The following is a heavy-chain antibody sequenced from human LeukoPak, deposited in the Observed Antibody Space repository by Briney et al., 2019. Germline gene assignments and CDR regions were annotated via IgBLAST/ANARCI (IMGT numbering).Heavy chain of an antibody. CDR3: ARNPRTVTTLDY. CDR1: GYTFTSYD. D-gene: IGHD4-11*01. J-gene: IGHJ4*02. V-gene: IGHV1-8*01. CDR2: MNPNSGNT. Sequence: ASVKVSCKASGYTFTSYDINWVRQATGQGLEWMGWMNPNSGNTGYAQKFQGRVTMTRNTSISTAYMELSSLRSDDTAVYYCARNPRTVTTLDYWGQGTLVTVSS.